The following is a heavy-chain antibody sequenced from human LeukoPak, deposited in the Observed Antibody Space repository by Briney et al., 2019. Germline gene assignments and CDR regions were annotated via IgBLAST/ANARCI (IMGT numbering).Heavy chain of an antibody. D-gene: IGHD2-15*01. Sequence: GGSLRLSCAASGFTFSTYAIHWVRQAPGKGLEWVAVISYDGTNKYYSDSVRGRFAISRGNPKNTLYLQMNNLRPGDTAVYYCATVGGSADYWDQGTLVSVSS. CDR3: ATVGGSADY. CDR2: ISYDGTNK. J-gene: IGHJ4*02. CDR1: GFTFSTYA. V-gene: IGHV3-30*03.